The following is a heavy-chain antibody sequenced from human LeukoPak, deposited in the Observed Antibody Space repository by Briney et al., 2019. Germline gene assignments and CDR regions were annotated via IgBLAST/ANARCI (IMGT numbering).Heavy chain of an antibody. V-gene: IGHV4-34*01. CDR2: IYHSGST. CDR1: GGSFSGYY. D-gene: IGHD3-22*01. J-gene: IGHJ3*02. CDR3: ARLQRITMNAFDI. Sequence: PSETLSLTCAVYGGSFSGYYWSWIRQPPGKGLEWIGEIYHSGSTNYNPSLKSRVTISVDKSKNQFSLKLRSVTAADTAVYYCARLQRITMNAFDIWGQGTMATVSS.